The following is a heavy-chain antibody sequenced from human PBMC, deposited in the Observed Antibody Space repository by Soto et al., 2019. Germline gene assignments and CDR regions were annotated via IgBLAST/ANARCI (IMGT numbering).Heavy chain of an antibody. CDR2: ISSSASYM. Sequence: EVQLLQSGGGLVKPGGSLRLSCATSGFTFSRCDMNWVRQAPGKGLEWVSFISSSASYMYYADSVKGRFTIYRDNSKKSLYPQMNSLRADDTAVYYCARECVDTVTSITIPFDYWGQVALVTVSS. CDR3: ARECVDTVTSITIPFDY. J-gene: IGHJ4*02. CDR1: GFTFSRCD. V-gene: IGHV3-21*02. D-gene: IGHD5-12*01.